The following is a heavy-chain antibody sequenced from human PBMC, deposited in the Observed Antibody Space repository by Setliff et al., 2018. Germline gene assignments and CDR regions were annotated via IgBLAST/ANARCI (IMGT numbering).Heavy chain of an antibody. J-gene: IGHJ4*01. CDR3: ASALIRRVAVAGKSQFDY. Sequence: SVKVSCKASGGFSTHAVSWVRQVPGQGLEWMGGIIPILGTTDYAQNFQGRVTITTDESTSSAYLEMSNLRSEDTAVYYCASALIRRVAVAGKSQFDYWGQGTLVTVSS. CDR2: IIPILGTT. CDR1: GGFSTHA. D-gene: IGHD6-19*01. V-gene: IGHV1-69*05.